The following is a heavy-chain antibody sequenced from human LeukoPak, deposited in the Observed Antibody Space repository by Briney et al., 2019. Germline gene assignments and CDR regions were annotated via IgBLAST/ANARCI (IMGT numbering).Heavy chain of an antibody. D-gene: IGHD5-24*01. CDR1: GYTFTNYY. J-gene: IGHJ3*02. V-gene: IGHV1-46*01. Sequence: ASVKVSCKASGYTFTNYYIHWVRQAPGQGLEWMGLINPGGGNTNYAQNFQGRVTMTRDTSASTVYMQLSSLRSEDTAMYYCARIRDGYNDAYDIWGQGTVVTVPS. CDR2: INPGGGNT. CDR3: ARIRDGYNDAYDI.